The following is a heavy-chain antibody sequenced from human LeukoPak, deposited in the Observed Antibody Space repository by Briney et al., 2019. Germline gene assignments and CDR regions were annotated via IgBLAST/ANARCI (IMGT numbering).Heavy chain of an antibody. Sequence: ASVKVSCKASGYTFTSYGISWVRQAPGQGLEWMGWISAYNGNTNYAQKLQGRVTMTTDTSTSTAYMELRSLRSDDTAVYYRAIYGSRNDAFDIWGQGTMVTVSS. CDR2: ISAYNGNT. J-gene: IGHJ3*02. CDR1: GYTFTSYG. CDR3: AIYGSRNDAFDI. V-gene: IGHV1-18*01. D-gene: IGHD3-10*01.